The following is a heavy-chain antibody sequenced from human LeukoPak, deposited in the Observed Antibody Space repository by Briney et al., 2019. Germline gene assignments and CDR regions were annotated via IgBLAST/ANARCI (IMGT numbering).Heavy chain of an antibody. CDR2: INPSGGST. Sequence: ASVKVSCKASGYTFTSYYIHWVRQAPGQGLEWMAVINPSGGSTSYPQKFQGRLTVTSDTSTSTVYMELSSLRSEDTAVYYCARSYSSGWQGDYWGQGTLVTVSS. CDR1: GYTFTSYY. V-gene: IGHV1-46*01. J-gene: IGHJ4*02. CDR3: ARSYSSGWQGDY. D-gene: IGHD6-19*01.